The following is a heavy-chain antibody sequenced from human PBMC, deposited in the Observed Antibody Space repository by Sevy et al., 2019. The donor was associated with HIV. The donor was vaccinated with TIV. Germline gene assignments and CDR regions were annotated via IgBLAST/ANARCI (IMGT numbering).Heavy chain of an antibody. CDR2: IRYDGSDK. CDR1: GFTFSNFG. D-gene: IGHD6-13*01. J-gene: IGHJ4*02. Sequence: GGSLRLSCAASGFTFSNFGMHWVRQVPGKGLEWVTFIRYDGSDKYYAASVKGRFTISRDDSKNTLYLQMVSLRAEDTAIYYCAKDLAGPGRRYFDYWGQGTLVTVSS. CDR3: AKDLAGPGRRYFDY. V-gene: IGHV3-30*02.